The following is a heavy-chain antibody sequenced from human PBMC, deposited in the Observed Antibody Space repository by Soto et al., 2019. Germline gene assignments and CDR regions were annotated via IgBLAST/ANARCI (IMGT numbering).Heavy chain of an antibody. Sequence: SGTLSLTCTVSGGSISSGGYYWSWIRQHPGKGLEWIGYIYYSGSTYYNPSLKSRVTISVDTSKNQFSLKLSSVTAADTAVYYCARVHVPPRYCSSTXCYTGPPRRTGEWYFDLWGRGTLVTVSS. CDR3: ARVHVPPRYCSSTXCYTGPPRRTGEWYFDL. D-gene: IGHD2-2*02. V-gene: IGHV4-31*03. J-gene: IGHJ2*01. CDR1: GGSISSGGYY. CDR2: IYYSGST.